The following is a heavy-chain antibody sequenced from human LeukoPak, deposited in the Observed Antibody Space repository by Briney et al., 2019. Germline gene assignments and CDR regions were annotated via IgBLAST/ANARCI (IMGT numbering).Heavy chain of an antibody. V-gene: IGHV1-69*06. Sequence: SVKVSCKASGGTFSSYVISWVRQAPGQGLEWMGGIIPIFGTAKYAQKFQGRVTITADKSTSSAYMELSSLRSEDTAVYYCATRAADVPTRPAYYYYYMDVWGKGTTVTVSS. CDR3: ATRAADVPTRPAYYYYYMDV. D-gene: IGHD6-6*01. CDR1: GGTFSSYV. CDR2: IIPIFGTA. J-gene: IGHJ6*03.